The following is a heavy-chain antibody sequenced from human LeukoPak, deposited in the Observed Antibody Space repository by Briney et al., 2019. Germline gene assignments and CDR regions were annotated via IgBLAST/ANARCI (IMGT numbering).Heavy chain of an antibody. CDR1: GFTFSSYS. J-gene: IGHJ4*02. V-gene: IGHV3-21*01. CDR3: ARGSVLGYCSGGSCYTNY. Sequence: PGGSLRLSCAASGFTFSSYSMNWVRQAPGKGLEWVSSISSSSSYIYYADSVKGRFTISRDNAKNSLYLQMNSLRAEDTAVYYCARGSVLGYCSGGSCYTNYWGQGTLVTVSS. D-gene: IGHD2-15*01. CDR2: ISSSSSYI.